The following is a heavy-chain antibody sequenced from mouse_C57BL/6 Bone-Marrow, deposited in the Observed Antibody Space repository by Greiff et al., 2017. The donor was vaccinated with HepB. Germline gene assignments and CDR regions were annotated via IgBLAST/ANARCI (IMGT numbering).Heavy chain of an antibody. CDR3: ARDSLYDYGYFDY. V-gene: IGHV5-4*01. D-gene: IGHD2-4*01. Sequence: EVKLMESGGGLVKPGGSLKLSCAASGFTFSSYAMSWVRQTPEKRLEWVATISDGGSYTYYPDNVKGRFTISRDNAKNNLYLQMSHLKSEDTAMYYCARDSLYDYGYFDYWGQGTTLTVSS. CDR2: ISDGGSYT. J-gene: IGHJ2*01. CDR1: GFTFSSYA.